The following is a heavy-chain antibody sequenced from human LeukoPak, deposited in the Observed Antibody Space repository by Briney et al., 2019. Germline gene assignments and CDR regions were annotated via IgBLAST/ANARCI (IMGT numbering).Heavy chain of an antibody. CDR3: AKDLLAGGTYYGFDY. J-gene: IGHJ4*02. CDR2: ISYDGSNK. Sequence: GGSLRLSCAASGFTFSSYAMSWVRQAPGKGLEWVAVISYDGSNKYYADSVKGRFTISRDNSKNTLYLQMNSLRAEDTAVYYCAKDLLAGGTYYGFDYWGQGTLVTVSS. V-gene: IGHV3-30-3*01. CDR1: GFTFSSYA. D-gene: IGHD1-26*01.